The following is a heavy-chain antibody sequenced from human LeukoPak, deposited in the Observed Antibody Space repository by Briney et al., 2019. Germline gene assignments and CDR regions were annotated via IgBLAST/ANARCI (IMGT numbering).Heavy chain of an antibody. CDR3: ARNFALDY. CDR1: GFTVSSNY. J-gene: IGHJ4*02. CDR2: IYSGSST. Sequence: PGGSLRLSCAASGFTVSSNYMTWVRQAPGKGLEWVSVIYSGSSTYYADSVKGRFTISRDNSKNTLFLQMNSLRAEDTAVYYCARNFALDYWGQGTLVTVSS. V-gene: IGHV3-53*01.